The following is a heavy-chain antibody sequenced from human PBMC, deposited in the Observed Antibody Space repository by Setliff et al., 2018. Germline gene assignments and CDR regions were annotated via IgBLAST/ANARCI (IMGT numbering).Heavy chain of an antibody. Sequence: ASVKVSCKVSGYTLTELSMYWVRQAPGQGLEWMGRINPNSGGTNYAQKLQGRVTMTTDTSTSTAYMELRSLRSDDTAVYYCARGQVTMVRGVIREGLGMDVWGQGTTVTVSS. CDR2: INPNSGGT. D-gene: IGHD3-10*01. J-gene: IGHJ6*02. V-gene: IGHV1-2*06. CDR3: ARGQVTMVRGVIREGLGMDV. CDR1: GYTLTELS.